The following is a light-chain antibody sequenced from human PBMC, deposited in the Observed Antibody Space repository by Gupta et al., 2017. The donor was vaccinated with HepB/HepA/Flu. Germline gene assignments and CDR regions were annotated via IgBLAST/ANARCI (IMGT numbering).Light chain of an antibody. Sequence: QSALTQPASLSGSPGQSIPISCPATSSAVGSYNLISSYQQHPAKAPNLMIYEVIRRPSGVANRFSGSKYGNTAALTTTGLQAEEEADYYCCSYAASSSFVVFGGGTKLTVL. CDR3: CSYAASSSFVV. CDR1: SSAVGSYNL. J-gene: IGLJ2*01. CDR2: EVI. V-gene: IGLV2-23*02.